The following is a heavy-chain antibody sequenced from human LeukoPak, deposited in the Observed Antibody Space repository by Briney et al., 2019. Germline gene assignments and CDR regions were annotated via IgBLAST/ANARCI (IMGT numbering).Heavy chain of an antibody. V-gene: IGHV1-2*06. D-gene: IGHD3-22*01. CDR3: ARTMIVPLPGDAFDI. CDR2: INPNSGGT. Sequence: VASVKVSCKPSGYTFTGYYMHWVRQAPGQGLEWMGRINPNSGGTNYAQKFQGRVTMTRDTSVSTAYMELSRLRSDDTAVYYCARTMIVPLPGDAFDIWGQGTMVTVSS. J-gene: IGHJ3*02. CDR1: GYTFTGYY.